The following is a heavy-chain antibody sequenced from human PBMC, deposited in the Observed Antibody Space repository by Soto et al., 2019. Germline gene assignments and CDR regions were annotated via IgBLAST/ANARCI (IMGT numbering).Heavy chain of an antibody. CDR3: ARTDRDFYGLDF. V-gene: IGHV3-13*01. CDR1: GFTFRNYD. J-gene: IGHJ6*02. Sequence: EVQLVESGGGLVQPGGSLRLSCEASGFTFRNYDMHWVRQGTGKGLEWVSGISAAGDTDYADSVEGRFTSSRENAQHSFFLQMTSLRVGDTAVYYCARTDRDFYGLDFWGQGTTVIVSS. CDR2: ISAAGDT.